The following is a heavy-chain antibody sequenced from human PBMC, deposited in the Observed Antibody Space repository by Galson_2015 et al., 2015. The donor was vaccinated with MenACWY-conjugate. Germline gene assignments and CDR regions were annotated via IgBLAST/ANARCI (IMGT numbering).Heavy chain of an antibody. V-gene: IGHV3-23*01. CDR2: LSGSGETT. J-gene: IGHJ4*02. D-gene: IGHD5/OR15-5a*01. CDR3: ARRDQGLSRRSWSTWGPFYF. CDR1: GFSFSNYA. Sequence: SLRLSCAASGFSFSNYAMGWVRQAPGKGLEWVSNLSGSGETTIYADSVKGRFTIARDNSKNTLYLQMNTPRAEDTALYYCARRDQGLSRRSWSTWGPFYFWGLGTLVTVSS.